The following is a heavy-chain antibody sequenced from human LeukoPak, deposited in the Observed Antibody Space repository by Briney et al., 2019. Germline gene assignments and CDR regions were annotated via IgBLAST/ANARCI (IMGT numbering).Heavy chain of an antibody. CDR3: ARDLRYYDSSGSTGYYYGMDV. V-gene: IGHV1-69*01. CDR1: GGTFSSYA. CDR2: IIPIFGTA. Sequence: ASVKVSCKASGGTFSSYAISWVRQAPGQGLEWMGGIIPIFGTANYAQKFQGRVTITADESTSTAYMELSSLRSEDTAVYYCARDLRYYDSSGSTGYYYGMDVWGQGTTVTVSS. D-gene: IGHD3-22*01. J-gene: IGHJ6*02.